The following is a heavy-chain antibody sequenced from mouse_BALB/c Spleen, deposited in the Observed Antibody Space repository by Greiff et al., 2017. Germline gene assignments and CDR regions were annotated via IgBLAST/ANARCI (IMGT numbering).Heavy chain of an antibody. CDR3: AREWDYDDGYYFDY. J-gene: IGHJ2*01. Sequence: LQQSGAELVKPGASVKMSCKASGYTFTSYNMHWVKQTPGQGLEWIGAIYPGNGDTSYNQKFKGKATLTADKSSSTAYMQLSSLTSEDSAVYYCAREWDYDDGYYFDYWGQGTTLTVSS. V-gene: IGHV1-12*01. CDR2: IYPGNGDT. CDR1: GYTFTSYN. D-gene: IGHD2-4*01.